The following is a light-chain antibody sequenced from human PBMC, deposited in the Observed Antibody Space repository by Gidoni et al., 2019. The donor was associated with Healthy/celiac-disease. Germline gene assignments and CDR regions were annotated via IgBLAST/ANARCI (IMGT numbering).Light chain of an antibody. V-gene: IGKV3-20*01. CDR3: QQYCSSPLT. CDR1: QSVSSSY. CDR2: GAS. J-gene: IGKJ1*01. Sequence: IVLTQSPGPLSLSPGERATLSCRASQSVSSSYLAWYQQKPGQAPRLLIYGASSRATGIPDRFSGSGSGTDFTLTISRLESEDFAVYYCQQYCSSPLTFGQGTKVEIK.